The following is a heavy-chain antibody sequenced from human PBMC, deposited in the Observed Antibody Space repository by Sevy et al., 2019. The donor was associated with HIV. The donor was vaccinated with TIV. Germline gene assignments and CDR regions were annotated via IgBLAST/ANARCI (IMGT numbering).Heavy chain of an antibody. D-gene: IGHD1-26*01. V-gene: IGHV1-18*01. CDR2: ISRYNT. CDR1: GYTFNNYG. Sequence: ASVKVSCKASGYTFNNYGLSWVRQAPGQGLEWMGWISRYNTNYAQNLQGRVTMTTDTSTSTAYMELRSLRSDDTAVYYCARARTGSQGPGQYFQHWGQGTLVTVSS. J-gene: IGHJ1*01. CDR3: ARARTGSQGPGQYFQH.